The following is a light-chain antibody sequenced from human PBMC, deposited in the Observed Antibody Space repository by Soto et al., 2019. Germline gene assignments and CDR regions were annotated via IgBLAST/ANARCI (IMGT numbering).Light chain of an antibody. CDR3: SSYTSSSTLEYV. CDR1: SSGVGGYNY. CDR2: DVS. J-gene: IGLJ1*01. V-gene: IGLV2-14*01. Sequence: SVLTQPASVSGSPGQSITISCTGNSSGVGGYNYVSWYQQHPGKAPKLMIYDVSNRPSGVSNRFSGSKSGNTASLTISGLQAEDEADYYCSSYTSSSTLEYVFGTGTKVTVL.